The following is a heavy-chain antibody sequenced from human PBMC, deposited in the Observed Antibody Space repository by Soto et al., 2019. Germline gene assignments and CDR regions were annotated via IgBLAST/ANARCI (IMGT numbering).Heavy chain of an antibody. V-gene: IGHV4-34*01. CDR1: GGSFSGYY. CDR3: ARVGHPWGYSGYATDY. D-gene: IGHD5-12*01. CDR2: INHSGST. J-gene: IGHJ4*02. Sequence: SETLSLTCAVYGGSFSGYYWSWIRQPPGKGLEWIGEINHSGSTNYNPSLKSRVTISVDTSKNQFSLKLSSVTAADTAVYYCARVGHPWGYSGYATDYPGQGTLVTVSS.